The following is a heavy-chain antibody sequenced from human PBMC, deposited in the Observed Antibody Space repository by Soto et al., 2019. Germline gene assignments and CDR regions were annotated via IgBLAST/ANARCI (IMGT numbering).Heavy chain of an antibody. CDR1: GGSVSSGSYY. CDR3: ASGYYGSGSYYNVDWFDP. J-gene: IGHJ5*02. CDR2: IYYRGST. D-gene: IGHD3-10*01. V-gene: IGHV4-61*01. Sequence: QVQLQESGPGLVKPSETLSLTCTVSGGSVSSGSYYWSWIRQPPGKGLEWIGYIYYRGSTNYNPSLKSRVTISVDTSKNLVSLMIRSVTAADTAVYYCASGYYGSGSYYNVDWFDPWGQGTLVTVSP.